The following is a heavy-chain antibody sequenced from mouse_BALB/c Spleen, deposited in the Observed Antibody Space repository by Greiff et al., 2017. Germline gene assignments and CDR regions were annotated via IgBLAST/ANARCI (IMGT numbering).Heavy chain of an antibody. D-gene: IGHD1-1*01. CDR1: GYTFTDYA. CDR2: ISTYYGNT. V-gene: IGHV1-67*01. Sequence: QVQLKESGPELVRPGVSVKISCKGSGYTFTDYAMHWVKQSHAKSLEWIGVISTYYGNTNYNQKFKGKATMTVDKSSSTAYMELARLTSEDSAIYYCARGYGSSFHYYAMDYWGQGTSVTVSS. CDR3: ARGYGSSFHYYAMDY. J-gene: IGHJ4*01.